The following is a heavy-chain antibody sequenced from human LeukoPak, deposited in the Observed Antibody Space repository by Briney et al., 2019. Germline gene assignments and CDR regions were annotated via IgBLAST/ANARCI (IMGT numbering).Heavy chain of an antibody. CDR2: IYYSGST. V-gene: IGHV4-59*08. CDR3: ARVLNSGYYFDY. J-gene: IGHJ4*02. Sequence: SETLSLTCTVSGGSISSYYWSWIRQPPGKGLEWIGYIYYSGSTNYNPSLKSRVTISVDTSKNQFSLKLSSVTAADTAVYYCARVLNSGYYFDYWGQGTLVTVSS. CDR1: GGSISSYY. D-gene: IGHD3-22*01.